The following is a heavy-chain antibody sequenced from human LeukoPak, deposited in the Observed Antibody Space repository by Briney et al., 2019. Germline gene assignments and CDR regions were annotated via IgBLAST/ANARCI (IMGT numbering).Heavy chain of an antibody. J-gene: IGHJ4*02. CDR2: ISAYNGNT. CDR1: GYTFTSYG. CDR3: ARAAVAGTGTNFDY. D-gene: IGHD6-19*01. Sequence: ASVKVACKPSGYTFTSYGIYWVRQAPGQGLEWIGWISAYNGNTNYAQKLQGRVTMTTDTSTSTAYMELRSLRSDDTAVYYCARAAVAGTGTNFDYWGQGTLVTVSS. V-gene: IGHV1-18*01.